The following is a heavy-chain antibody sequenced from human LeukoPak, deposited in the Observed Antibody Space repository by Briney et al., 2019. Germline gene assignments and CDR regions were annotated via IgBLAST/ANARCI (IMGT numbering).Heavy chain of an antibody. CDR1: GGSISSYY. CDR2: IYYSGST. Sequence: SETLSLTCTVSGGSISSYYWSWIRQPPGKGLEWIGYIYYSGSTNYNPSLKSRVTISVDTSENQFSLQLSSVTAAYTAVYYCAREVWGYGMDVWGQGTTVTVSS. J-gene: IGHJ6*02. D-gene: IGHD3-16*01. CDR3: AREVWGYGMDV. V-gene: IGHV4-59*01.